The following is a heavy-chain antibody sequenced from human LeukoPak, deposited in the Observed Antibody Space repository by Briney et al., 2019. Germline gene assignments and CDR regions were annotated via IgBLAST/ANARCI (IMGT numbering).Heavy chain of an antibody. D-gene: IGHD6-19*01. CDR1: GFTFSSYA. V-gene: IGHV3-23*01. CDR2: VSGSGAST. CDR3: ARDQASSGYPTNFAY. J-gene: IGHJ4*02. Sequence: GGSLRLSCAASGFTFSSYAMSWVRQAPGKGLEWVSGVSGSGASTYYPDSVKGRFTISRDNSKNTLYLQMNSLRVEDTALYYCARDQASSGYPTNFAYWGQGTLVTVSS.